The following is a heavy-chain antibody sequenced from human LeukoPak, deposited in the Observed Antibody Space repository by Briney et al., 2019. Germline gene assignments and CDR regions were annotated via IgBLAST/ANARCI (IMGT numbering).Heavy chain of an antibody. Sequence: PGGSLRLSCTASGFSFSGHWMHWARQLPGKGLVWVSRISPTGSTTSYADSVKGRFTISRDNAKNTLYLEMNSLRAEDTAVYYCARGTDGGSSLDYWGQGTLVTVSS. V-gene: IGHV3-74*01. CDR1: GFSFSGHW. D-gene: IGHD6-6*01. CDR2: ISPTGSTT. J-gene: IGHJ4*02. CDR3: ARGTDGGSSLDY.